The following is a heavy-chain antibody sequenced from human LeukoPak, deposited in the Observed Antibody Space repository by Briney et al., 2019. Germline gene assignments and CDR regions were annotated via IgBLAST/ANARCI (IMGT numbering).Heavy chain of an antibody. CDR1: GGSILTTNW. V-gene: IGHV4-4*02. CDR3: TRESGAFSPFGF. J-gene: IGHJ4*02. Sequence: KTSETLSLTCAVSGGSILTTNWWSWVRQLPGKGLEWIGEVHLSGASNYNPSLKSRVNMSIDKSKNQLSLELTSVTAADTAIYYCTRESGAFSPFGFWGQGTLVTVSS. CDR2: VHLSGAS. D-gene: IGHD1-26*01.